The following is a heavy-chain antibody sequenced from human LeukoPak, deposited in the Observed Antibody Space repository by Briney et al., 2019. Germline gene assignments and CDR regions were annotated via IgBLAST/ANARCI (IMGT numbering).Heavy chain of an antibody. CDR1: GFTFSTYW. Sequence: GGSLRLSCAASGFTFSTYWMHWVRQAPGKGLVWVSRIKGDGSTNYADSVKGRFTISRDNAKNTLSLQMNSLRPEDTGVYYCARAPSEIGGYYPEYFRHWGQGTLVTVSS. V-gene: IGHV3-74*01. J-gene: IGHJ1*01. CDR2: IKGDGST. D-gene: IGHD3-22*01. CDR3: ARAPSEIGGYYPEYFRH.